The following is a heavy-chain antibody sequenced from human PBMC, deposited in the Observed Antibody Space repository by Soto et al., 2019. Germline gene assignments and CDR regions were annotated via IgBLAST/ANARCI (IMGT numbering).Heavy chain of an antibody. D-gene: IGHD2-2*01. J-gene: IGHJ4*02. CDR2: IIPMFDTA. Sequence: QVQLVQSGADVKKPGSSVKVSCKASGDTFSNYPFTWVRQAPGQGLEWMGGIIPMFDTANYAQKFQGRLTMTADKSTSTAYMELRSLTSDDTPVYYCARVGQETSTYFGFWGQGTLVTVSS. CDR3: ARVGQETSTYFGF. V-gene: IGHV1-69*14. CDR1: GDTFSNYP.